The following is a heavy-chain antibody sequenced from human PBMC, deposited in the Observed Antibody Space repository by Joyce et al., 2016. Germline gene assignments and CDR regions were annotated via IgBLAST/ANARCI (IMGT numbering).Heavy chain of an antibody. CDR2: IKDSGNT. CDR3: ARGTTPLDH. D-gene: IGHD4-17*01. V-gene: IGHV4-34*01. Sequence: QVQLQQWGSGLLKPSQTLSLTCAVYGGSLKTYYWTWIRQTPGKGLEWIGEIKDSGNTNYNPSLESRLTMSIDTSNNHFSLKLTCVTAADTAAYYCARGTTPLDHWGQGTLVTVSS. CDR1: GGSLKTYY. J-gene: IGHJ4*02.